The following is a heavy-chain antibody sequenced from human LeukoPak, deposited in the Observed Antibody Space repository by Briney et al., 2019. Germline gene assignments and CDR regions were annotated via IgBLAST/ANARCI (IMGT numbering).Heavy chain of an antibody. CDR2: ISSSGSSK. J-gene: IGHJ3*02. CDR3: ARGGGNDYKYNAFDI. V-gene: IGHV3-48*03. D-gene: IGHD4-11*01. Sequence: GGSLRLSCAASGFTFSSHEMNWVRQAPGKGMECVSYISSSGSSKYYADSVKGPFTISRDNAKKSLYLLMNSLRAEGTAVYYCARGGGNDYKYNAFDIWGQGTMVTVSS. CDR1: GFTFSSHE.